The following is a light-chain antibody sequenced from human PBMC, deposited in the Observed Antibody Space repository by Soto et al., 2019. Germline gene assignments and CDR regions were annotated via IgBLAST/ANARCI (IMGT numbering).Light chain of an antibody. V-gene: IGLV2-14*01. CDR1: ISDVGDYNY. CDR2: EVS. CDR3: SSYRTGSTYV. Sequence: QSALTQPASVSGSPGKSITISCTGTISDVGDYNYVSWYQQHPGKAPKLVLYEVSNRPSEVSNRFSGSKSGLTASLTISGLQAEDEADYYCSSYRTGSTYVFGSGTKLTGL. J-gene: IGLJ1*01.